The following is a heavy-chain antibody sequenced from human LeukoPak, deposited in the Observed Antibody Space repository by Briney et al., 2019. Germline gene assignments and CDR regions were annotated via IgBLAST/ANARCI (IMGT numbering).Heavy chain of an antibody. CDR3: ARDEGPSNYGDAFDI. D-gene: IGHD4-17*01. J-gene: IGHJ3*02. CDR2: FSSSSSYI. V-gene: IGHV3-21*01. CDR1: GFTFGDYT. Sequence: GGSLRLSCAASGFTFGDYTMNWVRQAPGKGLEYVSSFSSSSSYIYCADSVKGRFTISRDNARNSLYLQMNSLRAEDTAVYYCARDEGPSNYGDAFDIWGQGTMVTVSS.